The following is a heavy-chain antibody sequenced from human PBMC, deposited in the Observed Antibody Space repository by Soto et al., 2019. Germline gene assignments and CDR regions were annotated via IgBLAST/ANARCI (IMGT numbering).Heavy chain of an antibody. J-gene: IGHJ4*02. CDR1: GYSFTGYY. D-gene: IGHD6-19*01. Sequence: DSVKVSCKASGYSFTGYYIHWLRQAPGQGLEWMGWIYPNSGDTKSAQKFQGGLTLTRDTSITTAYMELSSLRSDDTAIYYCASLQTSGWYGVHWGQGTLVTVFS. CDR3: ASLQTSGWYGVH. V-gene: IGHV1-2*02. CDR2: IYPNSGDT.